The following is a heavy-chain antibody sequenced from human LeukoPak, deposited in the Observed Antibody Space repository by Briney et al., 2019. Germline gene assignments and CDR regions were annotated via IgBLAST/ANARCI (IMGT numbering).Heavy chain of an antibody. CDR2: INPNSGRT. V-gene: IGHV1-2*02. Sequence: ASVKVSCKASGYTFTGYYMHWVRQAPGQGLEWMGWINPNSGRTNYAQNFQGRVTMTRDPSISTAYMELNSLTSNDTAVYYCARTREYSSSWYFPPFDPWGQGTLVTVSS. CDR1: GYTFTGYY. CDR3: ARTREYSSSWYFPPFDP. J-gene: IGHJ5*02. D-gene: IGHD6-13*01.